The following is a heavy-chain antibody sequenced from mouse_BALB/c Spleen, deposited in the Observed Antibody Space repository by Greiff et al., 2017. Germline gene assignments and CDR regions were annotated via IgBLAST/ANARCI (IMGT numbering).Heavy chain of an antibody. J-gene: IGHJ4*01. CDR3: ADFHDDYNAMDY. Sequence: EVHLVESGGDLVKPGGSLKLSCAASGFTFSSYGMSWVRQTPDKRLEWVATISSGGSYTYYPDSVKGRFTISRDNAKNTLYLQMSSLKSEDTAMYDSADFHDDYNAMDYWGQGTSVTVSS. CDR1: GFTFSSYG. CDR2: ISSGGSYT. V-gene: IGHV5-6*01.